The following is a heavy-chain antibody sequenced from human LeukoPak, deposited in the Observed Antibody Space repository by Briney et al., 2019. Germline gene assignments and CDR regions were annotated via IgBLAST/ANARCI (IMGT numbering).Heavy chain of an antibody. CDR1: GFTFDDYA. V-gene: IGHV3-9*01. D-gene: IGHD6-13*01. J-gene: IGHJ5*02. CDR3: ARRIAAAAFDP. CDR2: ISLNSGSI. Sequence: GGSLRPSCAASGFTFDDYAMHWVRHAPGKGLEWVSGISLNSGSIGYADSVKGRFTISRDNAKNSLYPQMNSLRAEDTASYYCARRIAAAAFDPWGQGTLVTVSS.